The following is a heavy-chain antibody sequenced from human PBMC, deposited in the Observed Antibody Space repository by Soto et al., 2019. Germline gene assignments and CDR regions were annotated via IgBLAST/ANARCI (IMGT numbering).Heavy chain of an antibody. D-gene: IGHD2-2*01. CDR2: ISGSGGST. CDR1: GFTFSSYA. J-gene: IGHJ3*02. Sequence: PGGSLRLSCAASGFTFSSYAMSWVRQAPGKRLEWVSAISGSGGSTYYADSVKGRFTISRDNSKNTLYLQMNSLRAEDTAVYYCAKDLAPYRLVDDAFGIWGQGTMVTVSS. CDR3: AKDLAPYRLVDDAFGI. V-gene: IGHV3-23*01.